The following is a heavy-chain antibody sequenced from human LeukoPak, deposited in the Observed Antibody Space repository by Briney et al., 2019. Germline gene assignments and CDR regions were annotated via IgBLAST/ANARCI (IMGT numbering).Heavy chain of an antibody. Sequence: SETLSLTCTVSGGSISSSSYYWGWIRQPPGKGLEWIGSIYYSGSTYYNPSLKSRVTISVDTSKNQFSLKLSSVTAADTAVYYCARWIGLVTPNAFDIWGQGTMVTVSS. CDR2: IYYSGST. D-gene: IGHD2-2*03. CDR1: GGSISSSSYY. V-gene: IGHV4-39*01. CDR3: ARWIGLVTPNAFDI. J-gene: IGHJ3*02.